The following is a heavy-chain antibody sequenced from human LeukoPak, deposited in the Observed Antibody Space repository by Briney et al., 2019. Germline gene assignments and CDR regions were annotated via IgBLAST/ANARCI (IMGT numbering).Heavy chain of an antibody. J-gene: IGHJ6*02. CDR2: ISSSGSTI. CDR3: VRDGVATYYYHGMDV. Sequence: GGSLRLSCAASGFTFSDYYMSWIRQAPGKGLEWVSYISSSGSTIYYADSVKGRFTISRDPSKNTLYLQMNNLRPDDSGVYFCVRDGVATYYYHGMDVWGQGTTVTVSS. CDR1: GFTFSDYY. V-gene: IGHV3-11*04. D-gene: IGHD5-12*01.